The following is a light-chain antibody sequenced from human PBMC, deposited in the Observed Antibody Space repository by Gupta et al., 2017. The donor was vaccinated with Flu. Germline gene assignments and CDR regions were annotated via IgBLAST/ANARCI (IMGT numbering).Light chain of an antibody. CDR3: QQRMDYPPYT. Sequence: DIQLTQSPSFVSASVGDRVIITCRASEDIRSYLAWYKEKPGRAPRLLIYGGSTWQSGVTSRFGGSGFGIEFTLTISSRQPEDFAPYYCQQRMDYPPYTFGHGTKVDFK. CDR2: GGS. V-gene: IGKV1-9*01. J-gene: IGKJ3*01. CDR1: EDIRSY.